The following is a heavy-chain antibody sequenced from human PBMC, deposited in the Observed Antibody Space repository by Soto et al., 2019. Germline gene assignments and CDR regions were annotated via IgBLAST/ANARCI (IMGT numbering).Heavy chain of an antibody. CDR2: IIPIFGTA. V-gene: IGHV1-69*13. CDR1: GGTFSSYA. Sequence: ASVKVSCKASGGTFSSYAISWVRQAPGQGLEWMGGIIPIFGTANYAQKFQGRVTITADESTGTAYMELSSLRSEDTAVYYCAILTYYDFWQPLYYYYGMDVWGQGTTVTVSS. CDR3: AILTYYDFWQPLYYYYGMDV. D-gene: IGHD3-3*01. J-gene: IGHJ6*02.